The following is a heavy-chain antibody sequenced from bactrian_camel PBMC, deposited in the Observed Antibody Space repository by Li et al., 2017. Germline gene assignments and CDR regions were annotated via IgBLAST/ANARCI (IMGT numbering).Heavy chain of an antibody. Sequence: VQLVESGGGLVQPGGSLRLSCAASKFTFSSCYMSWVRQAPGKGLEWVSSIRSDGSNTYYADSVKGRFTISRDNAKNTVYLQMNSLKTEDTAMYYCAILAPTGQADENNYWGQGTQVTVS. J-gene: IGHJ4*01. CDR2: IRSDGSNT. CDR1: KFTFSSCY. V-gene: IGHV3-2*01. D-gene: IGHD3*01. CDR3: AILAPTGQADENNY.